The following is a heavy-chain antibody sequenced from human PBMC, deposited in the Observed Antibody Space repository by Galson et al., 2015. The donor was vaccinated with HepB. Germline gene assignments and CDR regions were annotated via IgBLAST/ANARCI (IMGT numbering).Heavy chain of an antibody. Sequence: SVKVSCKASGYTFTSYAMHWVRQAPGQRLEWMGWINAGNGNTKYSQKFQGRVTITRDTSASTAYMELSSLRSEDTAVYYCARVGVVDIVVVPAPYDYWGQGTLVTVSS. D-gene: IGHD2-2*01. V-gene: IGHV1-3*01. J-gene: IGHJ4*02. CDR3: ARVGVVDIVVVPAPYDY. CDR1: GYTFTSYA. CDR2: INAGNGNT.